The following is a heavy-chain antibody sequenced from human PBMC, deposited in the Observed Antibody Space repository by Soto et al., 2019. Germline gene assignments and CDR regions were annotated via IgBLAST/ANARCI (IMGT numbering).Heavy chain of an antibody. CDR1: GGSVSSGSYY. CDR3: AREGMTAAALDY. D-gene: IGHD6-13*01. Sequence: NPSETLSLTCTVSGGSVSSGSYYWSWIRQPPGKGLEWIGYIYYSGSTNYNPSLKSRVTISVDTSKNQFSLKLSSVTAADTAVYYCAREGMTAAALDYWGQGTLVTVSS. V-gene: IGHV4-61*01. J-gene: IGHJ4*02. CDR2: IYYSGST.